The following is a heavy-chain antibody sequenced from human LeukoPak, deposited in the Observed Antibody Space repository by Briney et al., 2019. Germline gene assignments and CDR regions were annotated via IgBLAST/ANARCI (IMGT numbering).Heavy chain of an antibody. D-gene: IGHD5-12*01. J-gene: IGHJ4*02. CDR2: IYYSGST. CDR3: ARDGVATTID. Sequence: PSETLSLICTVSGGPISSGDYYWSWIRQPPGKGLEWIGYIYYSGSTYYNPSLKSRVTISVDTSKNQFSLKLSSVTAADTAVYYCARDGVATTIDWGQGTLVTVSS. CDR1: GGPISSGDYY. V-gene: IGHV4-30-4*08.